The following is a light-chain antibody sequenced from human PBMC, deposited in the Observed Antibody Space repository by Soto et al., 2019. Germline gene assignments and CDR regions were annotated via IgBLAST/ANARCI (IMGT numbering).Light chain of an antibody. CDR2: AAS. V-gene: IGKV1-39*01. CDR1: QSISSY. J-gene: IGKJ5*01. CDR3: QQTYSSPIT. Sequence: DTQMNQSPSSLSASVGDSIAITCRASQSISSYLNWYQQKPGKAPKLLISAASILQSGVPSRFSGSGSATDFTLTISNLQPEDFAGYYCQQTYSSPITFGQGTRLEIK.